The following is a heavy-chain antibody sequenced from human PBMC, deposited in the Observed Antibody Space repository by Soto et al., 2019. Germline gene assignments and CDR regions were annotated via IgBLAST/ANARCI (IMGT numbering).Heavy chain of an antibody. CDR2: IYHTGTL. J-gene: IGHJ4*02. CDR3: ARDNYSSSSPNYFDS. V-gene: IGHV4-30-2*01. CDR1: GGSITSSEYS. D-gene: IGHD6-6*01. Sequence: SETLSLTCNVSGGSITSSEYSWNWIRQAPGKGLEWIGFIYHTGTLYYNPSLKSRVTISLDRSENLFSLKLSSVTAADTAVYFCARDNYSSSSPNYFDSSGQGTMVTVSS.